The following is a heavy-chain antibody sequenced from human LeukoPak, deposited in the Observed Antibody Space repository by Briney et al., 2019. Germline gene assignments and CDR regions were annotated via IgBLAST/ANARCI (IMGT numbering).Heavy chain of an antibody. CDR2: IRSKTYGGTK. V-gene: IGHV3-49*03. Sequence: PGRSLRLSCTASGFTFGDYAMRWFRQAPGKGLEWVGFIRSKTYGGTKDYSASGKGRFTISRDDSKSIAYLQMNSLKTEDTAVYYCTRLYGGISPFWGQGTLVTVSS. J-gene: IGHJ4*02. CDR3: TRLYGGISPF. CDR1: GFTFGDYA. D-gene: IGHD4-23*01.